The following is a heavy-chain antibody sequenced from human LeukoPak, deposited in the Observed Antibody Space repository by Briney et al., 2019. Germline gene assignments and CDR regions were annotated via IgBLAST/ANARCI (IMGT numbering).Heavy chain of an antibody. J-gene: IGHJ5*02. V-gene: IGHV1-18*01. Sequence: GASVKVSCKASGYTFTSYGISWARQAPGQGLEWMGWISAYNGNTNYAQKLQGRVTMTTDTSTSTAYMELRSLRSDDTAVYYCARDPDHSSGFNWFDPWGQGTLVTVSS. CDR2: ISAYNGNT. CDR3: ARDPDHSSGFNWFDP. CDR1: GYTFTSYG. D-gene: IGHD6-19*01.